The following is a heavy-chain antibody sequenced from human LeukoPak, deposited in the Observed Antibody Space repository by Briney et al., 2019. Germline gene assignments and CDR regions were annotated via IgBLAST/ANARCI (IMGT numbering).Heavy chain of an antibody. J-gene: IGHJ5*02. CDR3: ARGHNLMVRGQHNWFDP. CDR1: GYTFTSYA. D-gene: IGHD3-10*01. Sequence: ASVKVSCKASGYTFTSYAMNWVRQAPGQGLEWMGWINTNTGNPTYAQGFTGRFVFSLDTSVSTAYLQISSLKAEDTAVYYCARGHNLMVRGQHNWFDPWGQGTLVTVSS. CDR2: INTNTGNP. V-gene: IGHV7-4-1*02.